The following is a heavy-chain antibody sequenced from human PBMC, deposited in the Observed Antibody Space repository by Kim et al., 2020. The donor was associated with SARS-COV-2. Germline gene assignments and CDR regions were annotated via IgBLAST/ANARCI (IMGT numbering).Heavy chain of an antibody. V-gene: IGHV4-39*01. Sequence: SETLSLTCTVSGGSISSSSYYWGWIRQPPGKGLEWIGSIYYSGSTYYNPSLKSRVTISVDTSKNQFSLKLSSVTAADTAVYYCARHEVPPDYDFWSGYTYRNWYFDLWGRGTLVTVSS. CDR3: ARHEVPPDYDFWSGYTYRNWYFDL. D-gene: IGHD3-3*01. CDR1: GGSISSSSYY. CDR2: IYYSGST. J-gene: IGHJ2*01.